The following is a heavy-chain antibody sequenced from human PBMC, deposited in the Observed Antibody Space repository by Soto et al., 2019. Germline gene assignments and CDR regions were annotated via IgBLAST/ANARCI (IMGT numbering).Heavy chain of an antibody. CDR3: ANINLDITFGGVIAFDY. CDR2: ISYDGSNK. Sequence: GGSLRLSCAASGFTFSSYGMHWVRQAPGKGLEWVAVISYDGSNKYYADSVKGRFTISRDNSKNTLYLQMNSLRAEDTAVYYCANINLDITFGGVIAFDYWGQGTLVTVSS. CDR1: GFTFSSYG. V-gene: IGHV3-30*18. D-gene: IGHD3-16*02. J-gene: IGHJ4*02.